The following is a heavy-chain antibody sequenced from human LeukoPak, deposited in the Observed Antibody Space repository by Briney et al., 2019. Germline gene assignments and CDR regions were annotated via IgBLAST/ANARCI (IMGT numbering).Heavy chain of an antibody. CDR2: IYSGGST. CDR3: ASRDYYDSSGYYDAFDI. D-gene: IGHD3-22*01. J-gene: IGHJ4*02. V-gene: IGHV3-66*01. CDR1: GFTFSSYS. Sequence: GGSLRLSCAASGFTFSSYSINWVRQAPGKGLEWVSVIYSGGSTYYADFVKGRFTISRDNSKNTLYLQMNSLRAEDTAVYYCASRDYYDSSGYYDAFDIWGQGTLVTVSS.